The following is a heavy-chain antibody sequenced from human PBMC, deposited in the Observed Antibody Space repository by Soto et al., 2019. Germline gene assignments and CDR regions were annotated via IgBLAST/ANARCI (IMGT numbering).Heavy chain of an antibody. D-gene: IGHD6-13*01. J-gene: IGHJ4*01. Sequence: SCSAAEVNSTGFAMRRISKTTGKGLEWVSAISGSGGSTYYADSVKGRFTISRDNSKNTLYLQMNSLRAEDTAVYFCPKDLGIGDTNLYLAYWGHGTPVPVSS. CDR1: EVNSTGFA. CDR2: ISGSGGST. V-gene: IGHV3-23*01. CDR3: PKDLGIGDTNLYLAY.